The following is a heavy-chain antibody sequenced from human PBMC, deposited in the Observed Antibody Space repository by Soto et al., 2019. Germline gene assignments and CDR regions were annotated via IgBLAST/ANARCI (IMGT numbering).Heavy chain of an antibody. D-gene: IGHD2-2*02. Sequence: GGSLRLSCAASGFTFSSYSMNWVRQAPGKGLEWVSSISSSSSYIYYADSVKGRFTISRDNAKNSLYLQMNSLRAEDTAVYYCASDSRYCSSTSCYTFDYWGQGTLVTVSS. CDR1: GFTFSSYS. J-gene: IGHJ4*02. CDR3: ASDSRYCSSTSCYTFDY. V-gene: IGHV3-21*01. CDR2: ISSSSSYI.